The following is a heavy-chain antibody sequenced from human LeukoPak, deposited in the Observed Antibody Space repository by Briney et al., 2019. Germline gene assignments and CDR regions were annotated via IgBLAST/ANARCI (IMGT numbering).Heavy chain of an antibody. D-gene: IGHD3-3*01. CDR1: GGSFSGYY. Sequence: PSDTLSLTCAVYGGSFSGYYWSWIRQPPGKGLEWIGEINHSGSTNYNPSLKSRVTISVDTSKNQLSLKLSSVTAADTAVYYCARDRFPYYDFWSGYRGAFDIWGQGTMVTVSS. V-gene: IGHV4-34*01. J-gene: IGHJ3*02. CDR3: ARDRFPYYDFWSGYRGAFDI. CDR2: INHSGST.